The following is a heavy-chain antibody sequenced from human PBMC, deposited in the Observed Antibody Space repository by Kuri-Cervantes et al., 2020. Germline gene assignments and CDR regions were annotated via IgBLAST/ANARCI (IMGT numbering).Heavy chain of an antibody. V-gene: IGHV1-2*06. CDR1: GYTFTGYY. D-gene: IGHD3-3*01. Sequence: ASVKVSCKASGYTFTGYYMHWVRHAPGQGLEWMGRINPESGATDYARKFQDRVTMTRDTSISTVYMELSSLRSEDTAVYYCATDIQPLRFLEWLSPQAWGQGTLVTVSS. J-gene: IGHJ4*02. CDR2: INPESGAT. CDR3: ATDIQPLRFLEWLSPQA.